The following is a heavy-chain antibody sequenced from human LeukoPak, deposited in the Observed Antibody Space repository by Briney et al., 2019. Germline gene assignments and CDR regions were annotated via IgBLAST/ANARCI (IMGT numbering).Heavy chain of an antibody. V-gene: IGHV7-4-1*02. CDR1: GGTFSSYA. CDR3: AREGADMRSSSFYGMDV. D-gene: IGHD6-13*01. J-gene: IGHJ6*02. Sequence: GSSVKVSCKASGGTFSSYAMNWVRQAPGQGLEWMGWINTNTGNPTYAQGFTGRFVFSLDTSVSTAYLQISSLKAEDTAVYYCAREGADMRSSSFYGMDVWGQGTTVTVSS. CDR2: INTNTGNP.